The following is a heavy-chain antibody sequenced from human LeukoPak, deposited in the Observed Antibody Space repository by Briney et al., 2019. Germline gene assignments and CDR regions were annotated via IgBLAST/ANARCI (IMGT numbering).Heavy chain of an antibody. V-gene: IGHV2-5*02. D-gene: IGHD2-15*01. J-gene: IGHJ4*02. CDR2: SYWDDDK. CDR3: ARRQYCSGGSCYLTFFDH. CDR1: GFSLTTSGVG. Sequence: PTQTLPLNCTFSGFSLTTSGVGVGWIRQSPGKALEFPALSYWDDDKRYSPSLKSRLTITKDTSKSQVVLTMTNMDPVDTATYYGARRQYCSGGSCYLTFFDHWGEGILVTVSS.